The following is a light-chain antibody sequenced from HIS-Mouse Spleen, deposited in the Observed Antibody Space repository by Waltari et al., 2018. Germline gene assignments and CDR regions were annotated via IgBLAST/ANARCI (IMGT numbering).Light chain of an antibody. V-gene: IGLV3-19*01. CDR3: NSRDSSGNHHWV. CDR2: GKN. CDR1: SLRSYY. Sequence: SSELTQDPAVSVALGQTVRITCQGDSLRSYYASWYQQKPGQAPVLVIYGKNNRTSGIPDRFSGSSSGNTASLTITGAQAEDEADYYCNSRDSSGNHHWVFGGGTKLTVL. J-gene: IGLJ3*02.